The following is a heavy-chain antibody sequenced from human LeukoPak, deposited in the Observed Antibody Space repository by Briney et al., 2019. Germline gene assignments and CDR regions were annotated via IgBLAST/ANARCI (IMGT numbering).Heavy chain of an antibody. D-gene: IGHD6-19*01. CDR2: ISGSGGST. CDR3: AKAPDNLNGWYYGDY. CDR1: GFTFSSYA. Sequence: PGGSLRLSCAASGFTFSSYAMSWVRQAPGKGPEWVSAISGSGGSTYYADSVKGRFTISRDNSKNTLYLQMNSLRAEDTAVYYCAKAPDNLNGWYYGDYWGQGTLVTVSS. J-gene: IGHJ4*02. V-gene: IGHV3-23*01.